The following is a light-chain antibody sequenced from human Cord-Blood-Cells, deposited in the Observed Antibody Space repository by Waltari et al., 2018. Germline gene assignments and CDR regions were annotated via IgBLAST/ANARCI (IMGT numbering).Light chain of an antibody. CDR2: AAS. CDR3: QQANSFPIT. Sequence: DIKMTQPQSSVSESVGDRVNSTCRASQGISSLLAWYQQKPGKAPKLLSYAASSLQSGVPSRFSGSGSVTDFTLTISSLQPEDFATYYCQQANSFPITFGQGTRLEIK. CDR1: QGISSL. J-gene: IGKJ5*01. V-gene: IGKV1D-12*01.